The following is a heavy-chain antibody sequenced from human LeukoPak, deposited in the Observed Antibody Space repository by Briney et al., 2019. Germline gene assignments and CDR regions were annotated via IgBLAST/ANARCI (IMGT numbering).Heavy chain of an antibody. D-gene: IGHD2-21*01. Sequence: PSETLSLTCTVSGYSISTTYYGGWIRQPPGKGLEWIATISHSGSTYYTPSLGSRLTISLDTSKNQFSLKLTSVTAADTAVYYCARVNAPVATFDYWGQGALVTVSS. J-gene: IGHJ4*02. CDR1: GYSISTTYY. CDR3: ARVNAPVATFDY. CDR2: ISHSGST. V-gene: IGHV4-38-2*02.